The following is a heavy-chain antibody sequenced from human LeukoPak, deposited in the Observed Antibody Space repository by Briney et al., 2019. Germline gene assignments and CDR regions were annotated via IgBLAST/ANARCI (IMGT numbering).Heavy chain of an antibody. Sequence: PSETLSLTCTVSGGSISSSSYYWGWIRQPPGKGLEWIGSIYYSGSTYYNPFLKSRVTISVDTSKNQFSLKLSSVTAADTAVYYCARRSHYDFWSGYFSGWFDPWGQGTLVTVSS. J-gene: IGHJ5*02. CDR1: GGSISSSSYY. CDR2: IYYSGST. V-gene: IGHV4-39*01. D-gene: IGHD3-3*01. CDR3: ARRSHYDFWSGYFSGWFDP.